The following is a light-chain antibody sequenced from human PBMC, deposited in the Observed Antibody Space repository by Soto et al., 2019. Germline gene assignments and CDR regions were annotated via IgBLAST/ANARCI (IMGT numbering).Light chain of an antibody. CDR1: QGISNS. CDR3: QQLHSYPIT. J-gene: IGKJ5*01. V-gene: IGKV1-13*02. CDR2: AAS. Sequence: IQMTQSPSSVSASVGDRVTIACRASQGISNSLAWYQQKPGKPPKLLIYAASSLQSGVPSRFSGSGSGTDFTLTISNLQPEDSAIYYCQQLHSYPITFGHGTRLEIK.